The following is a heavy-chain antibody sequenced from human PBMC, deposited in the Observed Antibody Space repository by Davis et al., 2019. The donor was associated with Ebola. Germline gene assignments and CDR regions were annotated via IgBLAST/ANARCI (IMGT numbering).Heavy chain of an antibody. V-gene: IGHV4-34*01. CDR2: INHSGST. CDR1: GGSFSGYY. CDR3: ARGRAKADV. J-gene: IGHJ6*02. Sequence: GSLRLSCAVYGGSFSGYYWSWIRQPPGKGLEWIGEINHSGSTNYNPSLKSRVTISVGTSKNQFSLKLSSVTAADTAVYYCARGRAKADVWGQGTTVTVSS.